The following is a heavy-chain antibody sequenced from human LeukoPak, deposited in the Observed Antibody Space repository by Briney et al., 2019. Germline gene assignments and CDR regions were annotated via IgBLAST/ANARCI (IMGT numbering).Heavy chain of an antibody. CDR3: ASIAVAPY. J-gene: IGHJ4*02. V-gene: IGHV4-34*01. CDR1: GGSFSGYY. Sequence: PSETLSLTCAVYGGSFSGYYWSWIRQPPGKGLEWIGEINHSGSTNYNPSLKSRVTISVDTSKNQFSLKLSSVTAADTAVYYCASIAVAPYWGQGTLVTVSS. CDR2: INHSGST. D-gene: IGHD6-19*01.